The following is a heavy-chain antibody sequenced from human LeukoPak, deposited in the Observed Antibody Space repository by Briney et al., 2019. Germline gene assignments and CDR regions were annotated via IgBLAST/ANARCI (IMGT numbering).Heavy chain of an antibody. CDR2: IYYSGST. CDR3: ARDSPTYYYDSSGSY. Sequence: PSETLSLTCTVSGGSISSYYWSWIRQPPGKGLEWIGYIYYSGSTNYNPSLKSRVTISVDTSKNQFSLKLSSVTAADTAVYYCARDSPTYYYDSSGSYWGQGTLVTVSS. V-gene: IGHV4-59*12. J-gene: IGHJ4*02. D-gene: IGHD3-22*01. CDR1: GGSISSYY.